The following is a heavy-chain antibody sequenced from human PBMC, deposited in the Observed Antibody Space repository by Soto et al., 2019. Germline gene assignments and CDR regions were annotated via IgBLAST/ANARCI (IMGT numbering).Heavy chain of an antibody. CDR2: IYYTGST. CDR1: GVSIIGYY. Sequence: SATLSLTCTVSGVSIIGYYWSWILQPPWKRLEWIGYIYYTGSTNYNPSLRSRVTISIDTSKNQFSLQLSSVTAADTAVYLCARYPRIDCRGKGNLVTVSS. J-gene: IGHJ4*02. V-gene: IGHV4-59*08. CDR3: ARYPRIDC.